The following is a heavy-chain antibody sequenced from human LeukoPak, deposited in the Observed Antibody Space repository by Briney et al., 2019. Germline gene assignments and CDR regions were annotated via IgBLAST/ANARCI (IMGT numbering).Heavy chain of an antibody. D-gene: IGHD2-2*01. V-gene: IGHV3-23*01. CDR2: INNSGGST. Sequence: GGSLRLSCAASGFTLSSYAMSWVRQAPGKGLEWLSIINNSGGSTYYADSVKGRFTISRDNSKNTLYLHMRSLRAEDTAIYFCAKSTCSTTNCNLDYYIDFWGQGALVTVSS. CDR3: AKSTCSTTNCNLDYYIDF. CDR1: GFTLSSYA. J-gene: IGHJ4*02.